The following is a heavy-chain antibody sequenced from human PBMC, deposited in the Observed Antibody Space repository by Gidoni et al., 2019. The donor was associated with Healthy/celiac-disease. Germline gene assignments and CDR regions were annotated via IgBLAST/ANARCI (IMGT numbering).Heavy chain of an antibody. CDR1: GHTFTSYY. D-gene: IGHD3-22*01. CDR2: INPSGGST. V-gene: IGHV1-46*01. J-gene: IGHJ3*02. CDR3: AFPYYYDSSGYTDAFDI. Sequence: QVQLVQSGAEVKKPGASVKVSCKASGHTFTSYYMHWVRQAPGQGLEWMGIINPSGGSTSYAQKFQGRVTMNRDTSTSTVYMELSSLRSEDTAVYYCAFPYYYDSSGYTDAFDIWGQGTMVTVSS.